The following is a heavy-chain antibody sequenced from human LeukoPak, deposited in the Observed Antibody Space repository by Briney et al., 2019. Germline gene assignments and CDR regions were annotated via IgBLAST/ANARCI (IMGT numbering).Heavy chain of an antibody. Sequence: GGSLRLSCAASGFIVSSNYMGWVRQAPGKGLEWVSLIYGGGDTYYADSVKGRFTISRDSSKNTLYLQMNSLRAEDTAVYYCARFWSGYPFDSWGQGTLVTVSS. J-gene: IGHJ4*02. V-gene: IGHV3-53*01. CDR2: IYGGGDT. CDR1: GFIVSSNY. D-gene: IGHD3-3*01. CDR3: ARFWSGYPFDS.